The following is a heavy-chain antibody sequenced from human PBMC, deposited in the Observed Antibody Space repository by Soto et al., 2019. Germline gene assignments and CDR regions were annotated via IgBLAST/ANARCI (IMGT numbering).Heavy chain of an antibody. CDR1: GGSFPSDT. Sequence: QVQLMQSGAEVKKPGSSVKVSCKASGGSFPSDTISWVRQPPGQGLEWLGGIVPVFGTPNHAQKFQGRVTISADGSTNTAYMELTSLRPEDTAVYYCTRPSSGYYHDAFDIWGQGTLVTVSS. D-gene: IGHD3-22*01. CDR3: TRPSSGYYHDAFDI. CDR2: IVPVFGTP. J-gene: IGHJ3*02. V-gene: IGHV1-69*01.